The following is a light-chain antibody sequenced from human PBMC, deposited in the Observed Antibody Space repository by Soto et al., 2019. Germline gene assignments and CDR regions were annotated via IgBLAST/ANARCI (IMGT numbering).Light chain of an antibody. J-gene: IGKJ1*01. Sequence: VVTQSPGTLSLFPGERATLSCRASQSISASYLAWYQHKPGQAPRLLIYGAFNRATGIPDRFSGRASGPDYTLTISGLEAADFAVYYCQQYGSTPPTFGQGTKVEIK. CDR1: QSISASY. V-gene: IGKV3-20*01. CDR2: GAF. CDR3: QQYGSTPPT.